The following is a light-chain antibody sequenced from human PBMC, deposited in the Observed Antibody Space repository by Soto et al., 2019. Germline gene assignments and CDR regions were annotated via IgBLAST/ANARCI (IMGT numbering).Light chain of an antibody. Sequence: EIALTQSPGTRSLSLGQRATLSGRASQSGSSSYLAWYQQKPRQAPRPPIYCASRRATGIPARFSGSGSGTDFNLTIIRLEPADFAVYYCLQYGSSPYTFGQGTMLEI. CDR1: QSGSSSY. CDR2: CAS. V-gene: IGKV3-20*01. CDR3: LQYGSSPYT. J-gene: IGKJ2*01.